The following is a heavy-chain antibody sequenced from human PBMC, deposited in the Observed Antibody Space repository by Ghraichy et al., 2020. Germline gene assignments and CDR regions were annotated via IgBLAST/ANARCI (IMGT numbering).Heavy chain of an antibody. CDR1: GGSISSNSYY. Sequence: SETLSLTCPVSGGSISSNSYYWDWIRQPPGKGLEWIGSIYYRGNTYYNPALKSRVIISIDTSKTQFSLNLTSVTAADAAVYYCARRAHTYFDYWGPGTLVNVSS. CDR3: ARRAHTYFDY. J-gene: IGHJ4*02. CDR2: IYYRGNT. V-gene: IGHV4-39*01.